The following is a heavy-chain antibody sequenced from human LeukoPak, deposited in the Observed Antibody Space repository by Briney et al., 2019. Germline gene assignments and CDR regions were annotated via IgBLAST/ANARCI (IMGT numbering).Heavy chain of an antibody. J-gene: IGHJ4*02. CDR3: ARGITMVRGVISWLFKVYYFDY. D-gene: IGHD3-10*01. CDR2: INHSGST. V-gene: IGHV4-34*01. Sequence: PSETLSLTCAVYGGSFSGYYWSWIRQPPGKGLEWIGEINHSGSTNYNPSLKSRVTISVDTSKNQFSLKLSSVTAADTAVYYCARGITMVRGVISWLFKVYYFDYWGQGTLVTVSS. CDR1: GGSFSGYY.